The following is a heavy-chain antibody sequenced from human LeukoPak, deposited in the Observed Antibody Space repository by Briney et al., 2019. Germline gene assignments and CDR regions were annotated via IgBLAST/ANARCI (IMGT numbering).Heavy chain of an antibody. J-gene: IGHJ6*02. Sequence: GGSLRLSCAASGFTFSNYGMHWVRQAPGKGLEWVAVISFDGSNKYYADSVKGRFTISRDNSKNTLYLQMNSLRAEDTAVYYCAREGDYYGMDVWGQGTTVSVSS. CDR1: GFTFSNYG. V-gene: IGHV3-30*03. CDR2: ISFDGSNK. CDR3: AREGDYYGMDV.